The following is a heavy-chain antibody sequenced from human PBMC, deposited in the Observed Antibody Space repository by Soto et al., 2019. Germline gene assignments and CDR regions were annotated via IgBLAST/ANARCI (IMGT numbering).Heavy chain of an antibody. D-gene: IGHD3-10*01. CDR1: GGIFSTYA. J-gene: IGHJ4*02. Sequence: QVQLVQSGAEVKKPGSSVKVSCKASGGIFSTYAISWLRQAPGQGLEWMGGIVPIFGTPNYELRFQGRVTITADEATSTAYMDLSGLRSEDTTVYYCARDRDDYGSGNYYNRIDFWGQGALVTVSS. V-gene: IGHV1-69*01. CDR2: IVPIFGTP. CDR3: ARDRDDYGSGNYYNRIDF.